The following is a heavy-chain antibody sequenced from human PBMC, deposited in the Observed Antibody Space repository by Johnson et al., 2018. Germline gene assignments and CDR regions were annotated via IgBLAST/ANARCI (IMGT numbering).Heavy chain of an antibody. CDR1: GFTFSSYW. Sequence: VQLVQSGGGLVQPGGSLRLSCAASGFTFSSYWMSWVRQAPGKGLEWVANIKQDGSEKYYVDSLKGRFTISRDNAKNSLYLQMNSLSAEDTAVYYCATNTRGAFDIWGQGTMVTVSS. CDR2: IKQDGSEK. D-gene: IGHD1/OR15-1a*01. V-gene: IGHV3-7*01. J-gene: IGHJ3*02. CDR3: ATNTRGAFDI.